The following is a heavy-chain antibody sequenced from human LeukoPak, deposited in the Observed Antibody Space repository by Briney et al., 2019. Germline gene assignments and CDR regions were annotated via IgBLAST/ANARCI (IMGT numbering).Heavy chain of an antibody. Sequence: GGSLRLSCAASGFTFDDYTMHWVRQAPGKGLEWVSLISWDGGSTYYADSVKGRFTISRDNSKNSLYLQMNSLRTEDTALYYCAKGAGYGGYPGGSYLFDYWGQGTLVTVSS. CDR1: GFTFDDYT. CDR3: AKGAGYGGYPGGSYLFDY. D-gene: IGHD5-12*01. CDR2: ISWDGGST. J-gene: IGHJ4*02. V-gene: IGHV3-43*01.